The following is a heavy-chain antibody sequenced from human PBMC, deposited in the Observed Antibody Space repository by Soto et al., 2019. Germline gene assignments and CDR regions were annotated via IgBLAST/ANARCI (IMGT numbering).Heavy chain of an antibody. CDR1: GGTFSSYA. CDR3: ARDHSGTYGGGVFDY. Sequence: QVQLVQSGAEVKKPGSSVKVSCKASGGTFSSYAISWVRQAPGQGLEWMGGIIPIFGAANYAQKFQGRFTITADESTSTAYMGLRSLRSEDTAVYYCARDHSGTYGGGVFDYWGQGTLVTVSS. D-gene: IGHD1-26*01. CDR2: IIPIFGAA. J-gene: IGHJ4*02. V-gene: IGHV1-69*12.